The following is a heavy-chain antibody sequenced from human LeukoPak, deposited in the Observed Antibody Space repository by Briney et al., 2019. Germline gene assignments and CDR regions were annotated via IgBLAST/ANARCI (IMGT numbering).Heavy chain of an antibody. D-gene: IGHD2-15*01. CDR1: GFTFSNYR. Sequence: GGSLRLSCAVSGFTFSNYRMSWVRQAPGKGLEWVANIKDDGSEKNYMDSVKGRFTISRDNAKNLLYLEMNSLRAEDTAVYYCAKEGGYCSGGSCFYFDYWGQGTLVTVSS. CDR3: AKEGGYCSGGSCFYFDY. CDR2: IKDDGSEK. J-gene: IGHJ4*02. V-gene: IGHV3-7*03.